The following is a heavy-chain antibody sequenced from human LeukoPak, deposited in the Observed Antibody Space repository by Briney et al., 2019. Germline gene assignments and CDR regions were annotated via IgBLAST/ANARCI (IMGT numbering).Heavy chain of an antibody. Sequence: KASETLSLTCAVYGGSFSNYYWSWLRQPPGKGLKWLAEINDSGRANYNPSLMSRVTVSVDTSKNQFSLRLTSVTATDTAVYYCARRWNYGRNYYIDVWGKGATVSVSS. V-gene: IGHV4-34*01. CDR3: ARRWNYGRNYYIDV. J-gene: IGHJ6*03. D-gene: IGHD1-7*01. CDR2: INDSGRA. CDR1: GGSFSNYY.